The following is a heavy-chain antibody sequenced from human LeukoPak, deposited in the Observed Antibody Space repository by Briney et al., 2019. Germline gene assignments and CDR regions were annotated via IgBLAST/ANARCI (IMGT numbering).Heavy chain of an antibody. D-gene: IGHD3-3*01. CDR2: IYPGDSDT. V-gene: IGHV5-51*01. J-gene: IGHJ4*02. Sequence: GESLKISCKGSGYSFTSYWIGWVRQMPGKGLEWMGIIYPGDSDTRYSPSFQGQVTISADKSIGTAYLQWSSLKASDTAMYYCARSSAYYDFWSGYFPTIFDYWGQGTLVTVSS. CDR3: ARSSAYYDFWSGYFPTIFDY. CDR1: GYSFTSYW.